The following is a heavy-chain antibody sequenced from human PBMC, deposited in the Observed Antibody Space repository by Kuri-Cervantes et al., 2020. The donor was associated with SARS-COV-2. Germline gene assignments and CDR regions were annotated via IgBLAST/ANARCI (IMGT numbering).Heavy chain of an antibody. D-gene: IGHD3-10*01. Sequence: GGSLRLSCAASGFTFSSYWMSWVRQAPGKGLEWVANIKQDGSEKYYVDSVKGRFTISRDNSKNSLYLQMNGLGTEDTALYYCAKAMVRGVIITYYFDYWGQGTLVTVSS. CDR2: IKQDGSEK. J-gene: IGHJ4*02. CDR3: AKAMVRGVIITYYFDY. CDR1: GFTFSSYW. V-gene: IGHV3-7*03.